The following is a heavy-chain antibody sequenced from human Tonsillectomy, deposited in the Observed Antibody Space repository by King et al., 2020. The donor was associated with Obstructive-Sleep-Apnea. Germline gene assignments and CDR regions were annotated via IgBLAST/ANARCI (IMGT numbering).Heavy chain of an antibody. CDR2: ISYEGSRK. CDR1: GFTFSSYG. CDR3: AKEMIAAAATGGMDV. J-gene: IGHJ6*02. V-gene: IGHV3-30*18. D-gene: IGHD6-13*01. Sequence: VQLVESGGGVVQPGRSLRLSCAASGFTFSSYGMHWVRQAPGKGLEWVAVISYEGSRKYYADSVKGRFTISRDNSKNTLYLQMNSLRPEDTAVFYCAKEMIAAAATGGMDVWGQGTTVTVSS.